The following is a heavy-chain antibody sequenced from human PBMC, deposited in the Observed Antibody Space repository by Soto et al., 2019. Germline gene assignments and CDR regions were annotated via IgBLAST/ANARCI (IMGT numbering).Heavy chain of an antibody. V-gene: IGHV3-33*01. CDR2: IWYDGSNK. D-gene: IGHD1-1*01. CDR1: GFTFSSYG. J-gene: IGHJ6*02. CDR3: AREPPPMGWLQLYHYYYYYGMDV. Sequence: GGSLRLSCAASGFTFSSYGMHWVRQAPGKGLEWVAVIWYDGSNKYYADSVKGRFTISRDNSKNTLYLQMNSLRAEDTAVYYCAREPPPMGWLQLYHYYYYYGMDVWGQGTTVTVSS.